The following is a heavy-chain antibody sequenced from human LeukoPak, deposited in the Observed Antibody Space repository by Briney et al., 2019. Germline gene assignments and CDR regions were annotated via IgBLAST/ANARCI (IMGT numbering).Heavy chain of an antibody. J-gene: IGHJ4*02. D-gene: IGHD6-19*01. CDR3: AKKGGTSGWYDYFDL. Sequence: GGSLRLSCVVSGITFRSNTMHWVRQAPGRGLEWVAVISPDGSFKNYLDSVKGRFTVSRDNSRNTLFLQMNSLISEDTAVYYCAKKGGTSGWYDYFDLWGQGTLVTVSS. CDR2: ISPDGSFK. V-gene: IGHV3-30*18. CDR1: GITFRSNT.